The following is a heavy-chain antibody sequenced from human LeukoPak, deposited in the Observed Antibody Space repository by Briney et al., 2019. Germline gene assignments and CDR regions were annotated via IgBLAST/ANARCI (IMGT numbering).Heavy chain of an antibody. CDR2: IDSSGSTR. V-gene: IGHV3-11*01. J-gene: IGHJ4*02. CDR3: ARGGFCSSTSCYTNGPIDF. CDR1: GFTFSDYY. Sequence: GGSLRLSCAASGFTFSDYYMSWIRQAPGRGLEWVSYIDSSGSTRYYADSVKGRFTISRDNAKNSLYLQMNSLRAEVTAVYYCARGGFCSSTSCYTNGPIDFWGQGTLVTVSS. D-gene: IGHD2-2*02.